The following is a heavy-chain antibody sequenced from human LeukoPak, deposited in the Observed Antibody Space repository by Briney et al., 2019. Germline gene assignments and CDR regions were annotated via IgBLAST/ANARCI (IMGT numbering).Heavy chain of an antibody. CDR3: ARDRPGIVVVVAAPRYGMDV. J-gene: IGHJ6*02. CDR1: GYTFTSYG. V-gene: IGHV1-18*01. D-gene: IGHD2-15*01. CDR2: ISAYNGNT. Sequence: ASVKVSCKASGYTFTSYGISWVRQAPGQGLEWMGWISAYNGNTNYAQKLQGRVTMTTDTSTSTAYMELRSLRSDDTAVYYCARDRPGIVVVVAAPRYGMDVWGQGTTVTVSS.